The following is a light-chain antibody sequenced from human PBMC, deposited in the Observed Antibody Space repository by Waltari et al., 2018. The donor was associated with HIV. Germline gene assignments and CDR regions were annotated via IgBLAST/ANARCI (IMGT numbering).Light chain of an antibody. CDR1: THHLGNNS. J-gene: IGLJ2*01. Sequence: QSVLKQPPSVSAAPGQKGTISCYGSTHHLGNNSDFWYQQLPGTVPKLLIYDNYDRPSGIPDRFSGSKSGTSATLGITGLQTGDEADYYCGTWDTSLNAGVFGGGTKLTVL. V-gene: IGLV1-51*01. CDR2: DNY. CDR3: GTWDTSLNAGV.